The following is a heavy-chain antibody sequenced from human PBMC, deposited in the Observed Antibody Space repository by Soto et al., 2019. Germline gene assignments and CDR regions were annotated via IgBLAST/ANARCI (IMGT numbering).Heavy chain of an antibody. J-gene: IGHJ2*01. Sequence: KESGPTLVKPTQTLTLTCTFSGFSLSTSGVGVGWIRQPPGKALEWLALIYWDDDKRYSPSLKSRLTITKDTSKNQVVLTMTNMDPVDTATYYCAHAYCSGGSCYKFWYFDLWGRGTLVTVSS. V-gene: IGHV2-5*02. CDR2: IYWDDDK. CDR3: AHAYCSGGSCYKFWYFDL. D-gene: IGHD2-15*01. CDR1: GFSLSTSGVG.